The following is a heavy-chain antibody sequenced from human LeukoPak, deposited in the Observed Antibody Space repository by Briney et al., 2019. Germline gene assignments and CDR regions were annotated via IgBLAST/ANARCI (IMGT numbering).Heavy chain of an antibody. CDR2: ISGYNGDT. V-gene: IGHV1-18*01. D-gene: IGHD3-10*01. CDR3: ARRWGSGIRGAFDI. J-gene: IGHJ3*02. Sequence: ASVTVSCKTSGYTFTSFGFSWVRQAPGQGLEWMGWISGYNGDTKYAQKFQVRVTMTTDTSTSTTYMELRSLRSDDTAIYYCARRWGSGIRGAFDIWGQGTMVTVSS. CDR1: GYTFTSFG.